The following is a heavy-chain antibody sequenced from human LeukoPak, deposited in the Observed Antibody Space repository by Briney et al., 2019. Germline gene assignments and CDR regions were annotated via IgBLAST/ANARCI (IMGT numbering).Heavy chain of an antibody. CDR3: ARLASTNWFDP. CDR1: GGSISSYY. Sequence: PSETLSLTCTVSGGSISSYYWSWIRQPPGKGLEWIGYTYYSGSTNYNPSLKSRVTISVDTSKNQFSLKLSSVTAADTAVYYCARLASTNWFDPWGQGTLVTVSS. V-gene: IGHV4-59*01. CDR2: TYYSGST. D-gene: IGHD2-2*01. J-gene: IGHJ5*02.